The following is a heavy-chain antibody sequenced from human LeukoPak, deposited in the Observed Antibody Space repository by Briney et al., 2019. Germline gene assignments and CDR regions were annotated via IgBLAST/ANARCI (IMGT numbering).Heavy chain of an antibody. Sequence: GGSLRLSCVGSGFTLSNYAMSWVRQAPGRGLEWVSGISVSGGNTYYAASVKGRFTISRDISRNRVYLQLDSLGAEDTAVYFCAKADTYSTGWRDLDYWGQGTLVTVSS. D-gene: IGHD6-19*01. V-gene: IGHV3-23*01. CDR3: AKADTYSTGWRDLDY. CDR2: ISVSGGNT. CDR1: GFTLSNYA. J-gene: IGHJ4*02.